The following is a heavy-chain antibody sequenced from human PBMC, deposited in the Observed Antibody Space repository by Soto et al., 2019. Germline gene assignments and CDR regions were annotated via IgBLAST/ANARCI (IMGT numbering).Heavy chain of an antibody. CDR3: ARPAGRGVATGHYYGMDV. CDR1: GYSFTSYW. Sequence: GESLKISCKGSGYSFTSYWTGWVRQMPGKGLEWMGIIYPGDSDTRYSPSFQGQVTISADKSISTAYLQWSSLKASDTAMYYCARPAGRGVATGHYYGMDVWGQGTTVTVSS. V-gene: IGHV5-51*01. CDR2: IYPGDSDT. D-gene: IGHD5-12*01. J-gene: IGHJ6*02.